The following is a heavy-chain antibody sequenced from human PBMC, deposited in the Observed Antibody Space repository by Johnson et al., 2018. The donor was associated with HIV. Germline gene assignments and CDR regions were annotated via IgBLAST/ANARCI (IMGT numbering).Heavy chain of an antibody. CDR2: INQDGSEK. Sequence: VQLVESGGGLVQPGGSLRLSCAASGFTFRNHWMSWVRQAPGKGLEWVANINQDGSEKYYVDSVKGRFTISRDNAKNTLYLQMNRLRADDTAVYYCALSGGAAAYDAFDIWGQGTMVTVSS. J-gene: IGHJ3*02. CDR1: GFTFRNHW. V-gene: IGHV3-7*02. CDR3: ALSGGAAAYDAFDI. D-gene: IGHD6-13*01.